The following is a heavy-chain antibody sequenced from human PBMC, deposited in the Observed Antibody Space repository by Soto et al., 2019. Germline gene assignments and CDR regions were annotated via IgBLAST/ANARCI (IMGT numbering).Heavy chain of an antibody. V-gene: IGHV3-21*01. D-gene: IGHD6-19*01. CDR2: ISSSSSYI. J-gene: IGHJ2*01. CDR1: GFTFSSYS. Sequence: PGGSLRLSCAASGFTFSSYSMNWVRQAPGKGLEWVSSISSSSSYIYYADSVKGRFTISRDNAKNSLYLQMNSLRAEDTAVYYCARVPGYSSGWYWYFDLWGRGTLVTVSS. CDR3: ARVPGYSSGWYWYFDL.